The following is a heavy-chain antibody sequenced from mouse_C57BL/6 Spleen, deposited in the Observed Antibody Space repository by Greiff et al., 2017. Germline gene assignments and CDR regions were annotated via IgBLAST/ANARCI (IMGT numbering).Heavy chain of an antibody. CDR1: GYTFTSYW. Sequence: VQLQQPGTELVKPGASVKLSCKASGYTFTSYWMHWVKQRPGQGLEWIGNIIPSNGGTNYNEKFKSKATLTVDKSSNTAYMRLTSQTSEDSEVYYCERWRRYDFDYWGQGTTLTVSS. D-gene: IGHD1-1*01. CDR2: IIPSNGGT. J-gene: IGHJ2*01. CDR3: ERWRRYDFDY. V-gene: IGHV1-53*01.